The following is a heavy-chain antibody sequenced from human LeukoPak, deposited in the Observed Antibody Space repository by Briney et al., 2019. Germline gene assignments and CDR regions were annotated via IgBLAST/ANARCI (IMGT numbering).Heavy chain of an antibody. D-gene: IGHD6-19*01. Sequence: GGSLRLSCAASGFTFDNYAMSWVRQAPGKGLEWVSTISGSGGSTYYADSVKGRFTISRDNSKTTLYLQMNSLRADDTAVYYCAKDAEQWLSFDPWGQGTLVTVSS. CDR3: AKDAEQWLSFDP. CDR1: GFTFDNYA. V-gene: IGHV3-23*01. CDR2: ISGSGGST. J-gene: IGHJ5*02.